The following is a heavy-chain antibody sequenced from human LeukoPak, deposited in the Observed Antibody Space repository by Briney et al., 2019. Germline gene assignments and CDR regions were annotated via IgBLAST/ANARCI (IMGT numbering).Heavy chain of an antibody. Sequence: GGSLRLSCAASGFTFSNYAMHWDRQAPGKGLEWVAIITYDGNDKYYTDSVKGRFTISKDKSKNTLYLQMNSLRAEGTAVYYCARDRDTAMGLWGQGTLVTVSS. CDR3: ARDRDTAMGL. CDR1: GFTFSNYA. CDR2: ITYDGNDK. J-gene: IGHJ4*02. D-gene: IGHD5-18*01. V-gene: IGHV3-30-3*01.